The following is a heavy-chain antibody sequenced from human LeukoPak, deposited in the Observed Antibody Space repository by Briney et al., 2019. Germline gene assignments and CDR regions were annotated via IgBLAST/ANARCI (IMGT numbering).Heavy chain of an antibody. J-gene: IGHJ4*02. CDR1: GFPFNAYW. CDR3: ARSLPYGTTWYGRSDF. CDR2: IRQDGDTK. V-gene: IGHV3-7*03. Sequence: GGSLRLSWAASGFPFNAYWMTWVRQAPGKGLEWVANIRQDGDTKYYVDSVKGRFTISRDNAMNSLYLQMNSLRAEDTAIYYCARSLPYGTTWYGRSDFWGQGTLVTVSS. D-gene: IGHD6-13*01.